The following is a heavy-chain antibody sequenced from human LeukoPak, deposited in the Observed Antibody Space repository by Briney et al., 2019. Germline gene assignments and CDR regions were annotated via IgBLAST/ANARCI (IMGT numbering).Heavy chain of an antibody. D-gene: IGHD3-3*01. CDR3: AREADFWSGYLTGFFDY. Sequence: PGGSLRLSCAASGFTFSSYWMSWVRQAPGKGLEWVANIKQDGSEKYYVDSVKGRFTISRDNAKNSLYLQMNSLRAEDTAVYYCAREADFWSGYLTGFFDYWGQGTLVTVSS. J-gene: IGHJ4*02. CDR2: IKQDGSEK. CDR1: GFTFSSYW. V-gene: IGHV3-7*01.